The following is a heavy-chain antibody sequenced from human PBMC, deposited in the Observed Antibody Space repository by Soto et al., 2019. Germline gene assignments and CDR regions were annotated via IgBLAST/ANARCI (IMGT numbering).Heavy chain of an antibody. CDR1: GDSFSGYY. CDR2: INHSGST. J-gene: IGHJ3*02. CDR3: ARKKPNIAALGRRVCAFDI. D-gene: IGHD6-13*01. V-gene: IGHV4-34*01. Sequence: SETLSLTCAVYGDSFSGYYWSWIRQPPGKGLEWIGEINHSGSTNYNPSLKSRVTISLDTSKNQFSLKLSSVTAADTAVYYCARKKPNIAALGRRVCAFDIWGQGTMVTVSS.